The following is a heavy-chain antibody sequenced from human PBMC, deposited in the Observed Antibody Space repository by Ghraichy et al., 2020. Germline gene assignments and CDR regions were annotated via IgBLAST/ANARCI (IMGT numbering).Heavy chain of an antibody. J-gene: IGHJ4*02. CDR1: GFTFSSYA. V-gene: IGHV3-30*04. CDR3: ASATLYYSSFDY. Sequence: GESLNISCAASGFTFSSYAMYWVRQAPGKGLEWVAVISYDGSNKYYADSVKGRFTISRDNSKNTLYLQMNSLRAEDTAVYYCASATLYYSSFDYWGQGTLVTVSS. D-gene: IGHD6-13*01. CDR2: ISYDGSNK.